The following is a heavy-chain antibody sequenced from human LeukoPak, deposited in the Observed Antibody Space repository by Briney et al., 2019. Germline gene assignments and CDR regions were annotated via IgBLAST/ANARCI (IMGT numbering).Heavy chain of an antibody. D-gene: IGHD3-22*01. V-gene: IGHV3-43*02. CDR2: ISGDGGST. CDR1: GFTFGDYA. J-gene: IGHJ4*02. Sequence: PGGSLRHSCAASGFTFGDYAMHWVREAPGKGLEWVSLISGDGGSTYYADSVKGRFTISRDNSKNSLYLQMNSLRTEDTALYYCAKGDDSSGYYPDYWGQGTLVTVSS. CDR3: AKGDDSSGYYPDY.